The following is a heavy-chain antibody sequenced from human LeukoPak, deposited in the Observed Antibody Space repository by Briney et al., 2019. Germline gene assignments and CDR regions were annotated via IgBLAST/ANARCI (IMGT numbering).Heavy chain of an antibody. Sequence: ASVKVSCKASGYTFTSYGITWVRQAPGQGPEWMGWISAYNSNTNYAQKLQGRVTMTTDTSTSTAHMELRSLGSDDTAVYYCARRGGRGFVDYWGQGTLVTVSS. J-gene: IGHJ4*02. D-gene: IGHD2-15*01. V-gene: IGHV1-18*01. CDR2: ISAYNSNT. CDR3: ARRGGRGFVDY. CDR1: GYTFTSYG.